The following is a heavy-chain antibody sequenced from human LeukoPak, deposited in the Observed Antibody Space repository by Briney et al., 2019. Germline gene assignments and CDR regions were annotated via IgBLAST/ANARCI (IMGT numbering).Heavy chain of an antibody. J-gene: IGHJ4*02. D-gene: IGHD3-10*01. CDR2: ISGSGGST. V-gene: IGHV3-23*01. CDR3: AKSSQDLWFGELSPNFDY. Sequence: GGSLRLSCAASGFTFSSYAMSWVRQDPGKGLEWVSAISGSGGSTYYADSVKGRFTISRDNSKNTLYLQMNSLRAEDTAVYYCAKSSQDLWFGELSPNFDYWGQGTLVTLSS. CDR1: GFTFSSYA.